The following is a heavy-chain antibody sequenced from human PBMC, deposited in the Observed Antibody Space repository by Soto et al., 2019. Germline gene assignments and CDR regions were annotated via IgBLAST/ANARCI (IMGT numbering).Heavy chain of an antibody. D-gene: IGHD6-13*01. CDR3: ARAPPRGIAAPGTWGSGMDV. V-gene: IGHV3-30*04. J-gene: IGHJ6*02. CDR2: ISYDGSNK. CDR1: GFSFISYS. Sequence: PGGSLRLSCAASGFSFISYSMHWFRQSPGKGLEWVAVISYDGSNKYYADSVKGRFTITRDSSKNTVSLQMNSLRLEDTAVYYCARAPPRGIAAPGTWGSGMDVWGQGTTVTVSS.